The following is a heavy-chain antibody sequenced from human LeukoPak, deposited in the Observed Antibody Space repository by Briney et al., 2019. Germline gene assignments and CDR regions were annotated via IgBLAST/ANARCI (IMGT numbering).Heavy chain of an antibody. D-gene: IGHD3-22*01. CDR1: GFAFSTYE. CDR3: AAYYYDSSPKAV. CDR2: ISSSGSNI. V-gene: IGHV3-48*03. Sequence: PGGSLRLSCAASGFAFSTYEMNWVRQAPGKALEWVSYISSSGSNIHYADSVKGLFTISRDNAENSLYLQMNSLRAEDTAVYYCAAYYYDSSPKAVWGQGTMVTVSS. J-gene: IGHJ3*01.